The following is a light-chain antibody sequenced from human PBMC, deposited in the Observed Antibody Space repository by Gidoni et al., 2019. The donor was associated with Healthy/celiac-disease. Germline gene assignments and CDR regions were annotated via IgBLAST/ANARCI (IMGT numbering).Light chain of an antibody. CDR1: QSISSY. CDR2: AAS. J-gene: IGKJ1*01. V-gene: IGKV1-39*01. Sequence: DIQMTPSPSSLSASVGDRVTITCRASQSISSYLNWYQQKPGKAPKLLIYAASSLQSGVPARFSGSGSGTDFTLTSSSMQHEDFETYYCQQSYSTPWTLGQGTKVEIK. CDR3: QQSYSTPWT.